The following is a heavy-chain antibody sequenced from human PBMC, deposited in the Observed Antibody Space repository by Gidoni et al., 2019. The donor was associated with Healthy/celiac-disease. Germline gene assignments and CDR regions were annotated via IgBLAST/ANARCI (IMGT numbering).Heavy chain of an antibody. D-gene: IGHD5-18*01. CDR1: GGSISSSSYY. V-gene: IGHV4-39*01. CDR3: ARYRDGYSLYFDY. J-gene: IGHJ4*02. Sequence: QLQLQESGPGLVKPSETLSLTCTVSGGSISSSSYYWGWIRQLPGKGLEWIGSIYYSGSTYYNPSLKSRVTISVDTSKNQFSLKLSSVTAADTAVYYCARYRDGYSLYFDYWGQGTLVTVSS. CDR2: IYYSGST.